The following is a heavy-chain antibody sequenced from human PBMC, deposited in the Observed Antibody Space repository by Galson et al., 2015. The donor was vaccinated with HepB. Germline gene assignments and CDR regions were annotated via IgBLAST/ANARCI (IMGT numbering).Heavy chain of an antibody. CDR1: GYSFTSYW. D-gene: IGHD3-10*01. CDR2: IYPGDSDT. J-gene: IGHJ3*02. CDR3: ARRTMVRGGNDAFDI. V-gene: IGHV5-51*01. Sequence: QSGAEVKKPGESLKISCKGSGYSFTSYWIGWVRQMPGKGLEWMGIIYPGDSDTRYSPSFQGQVTISADKSISTAYLQWSSLKASDTAMYYCARRTMVRGGNDAFDIWGQGTMVTVSS.